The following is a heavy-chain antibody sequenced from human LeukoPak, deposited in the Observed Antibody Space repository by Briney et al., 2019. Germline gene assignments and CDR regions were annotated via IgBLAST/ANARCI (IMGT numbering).Heavy chain of an antibody. CDR2: IIPMFDIT. J-gene: IGHJ5*02. Sequence: ASVTVSCKASVGTFTSYGVSWVRQAPGQRLEWLGRIIPMFDITNYAQKFQGRVTVTADKATNTAYMELSSLISEDTAVYYCARDSSAAGSGGLFDPWGQGTQVTVSS. CDR3: ARDSSAAGSGGLFDP. D-gene: IGHD6-13*01. V-gene: IGHV1-69*04. CDR1: VGTFTSYG.